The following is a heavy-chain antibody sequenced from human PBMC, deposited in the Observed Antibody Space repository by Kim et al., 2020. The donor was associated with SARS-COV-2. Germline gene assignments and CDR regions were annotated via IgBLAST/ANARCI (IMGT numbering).Heavy chain of an antibody. Sequence: SETLSLTCTVSGGSISSYYWSWIRQPPGKGLEWIGYIYYSGSTNYNPSLKSRVTISVDTSKNQFSLKLSSVTAADTAVYYCARAGCSGGSCYGNYYYYYGMDVWGQGTTVTVSS. D-gene: IGHD2-15*01. V-gene: IGHV4-59*13. CDR3: ARAGCSGGSCYGNYYYYYGMDV. J-gene: IGHJ6*02. CDR1: GGSISSYY. CDR2: IYYSGST.